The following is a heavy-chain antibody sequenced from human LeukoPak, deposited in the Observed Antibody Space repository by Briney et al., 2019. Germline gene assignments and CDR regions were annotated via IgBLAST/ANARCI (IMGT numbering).Heavy chain of an antibody. Sequence: LETLSLSWTVSGGSINNYYWGWIPPPPGRGLEWVGRIYYSGITSYNPSLKSRVTVSVETPKNQFSLRLNSVTATDTAVYYYARHSTGDTKVFDYWGQGTLAIVSS. D-gene: IGHD1-26*01. V-gene: IGHV4-59*08. CDR3: ARHSTGDTKVFDY. CDR2: IYYSGIT. CDR1: GGSINNYY. J-gene: IGHJ4*02.